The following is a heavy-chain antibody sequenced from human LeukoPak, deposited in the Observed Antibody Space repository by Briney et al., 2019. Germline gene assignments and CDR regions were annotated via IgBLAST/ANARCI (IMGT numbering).Heavy chain of an antibody. CDR3: ARDPPSYYYDSSGYR. CDR1: GFTFSSYG. J-gene: IGHJ4*02. CDR2: IWYDGSNK. V-gene: IGHV3-33*01. D-gene: IGHD3-22*01. Sequence: GGSLRLSCAASGFTFSSYGMHWVRQAPGKGLEWVAVIWYDGSNKYYADSVKGRFTISRDNSENTLYLQMNSLRAEDTAVYYCARDPPSYYYDSSGYRWGQGTLVTVSS.